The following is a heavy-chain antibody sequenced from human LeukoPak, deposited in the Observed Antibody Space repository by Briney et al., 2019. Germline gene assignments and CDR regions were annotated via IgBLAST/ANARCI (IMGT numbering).Heavy chain of an antibody. D-gene: IGHD2-2*03. Sequence: SETLSLTCTVSGASISSSRSYGARIRQPPGKGLVWIASVSFGGDTYYNPSLKSRVTISVDTSKNMFSLRLTSVTAADTAVYYCARVRGRDGYFDYWGQGILVIVSA. J-gene: IGHJ4*02. CDR1: GASISSSRSY. CDR3: ARVRGRDGYFDY. V-gene: IGHV4-39*07. CDR2: VSFGGDT.